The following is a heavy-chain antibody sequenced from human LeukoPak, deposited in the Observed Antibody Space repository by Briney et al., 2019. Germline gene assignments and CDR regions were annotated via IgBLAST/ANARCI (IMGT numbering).Heavy chain of an antibody. CDR2: IKRRTDGGTT. D-gene: IGHD5-24*01. V-gene: IGHV3-15*01. J-gene: IGHJ3*02. CDR3: TTPAPLQWVDAFDI. CDR1: GFTFSSTW. Sequence: GGSLRLSCAASGFTFSSTWMNWVRQAPGKGLEWVGRIKRRTDGGTTDYAAPVKGRFTISRDDSKNTLYLQMNSLKTEDTAVYYCTTPAPLQWVDAFDIRGQGTMVTVSS.